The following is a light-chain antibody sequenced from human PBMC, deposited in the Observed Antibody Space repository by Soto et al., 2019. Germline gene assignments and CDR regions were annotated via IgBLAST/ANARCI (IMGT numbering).Light chain of an antibody. CDR2: GAS. Sequence: EIVLTQSPGNLSLSPGERATLSCRASQSVNRNYLAWYQQKPGQAPRLLIYGASIRATGIPEKFSGSGSGTDFTLTISRLEHEDTAVYHCQQYGSSPRTFGQGTKVEIK. J-gene: IGKJ1*01. V-gene: IGKV3-20*01. CDR1: QSVNRNY. CDR3: QQYGSSPRT.